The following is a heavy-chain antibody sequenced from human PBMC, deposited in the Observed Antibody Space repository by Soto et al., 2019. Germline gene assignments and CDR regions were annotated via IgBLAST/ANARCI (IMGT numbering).Heavy chain of an antibody. CDR2: MNPNSGNT. J-gene: IGHJ5*02. D-gene: IGHD2-2*01. V-gene: IGHV1-8*01. CDR1: GYTFTSYD. CDR3: ARGGIVVVPAAMRRWFDP. Sequence: ASVKVSCKASGYTFTSYDINWVRQATGQGLEWMGWMNPNSGNTGYAQKFQGRVTMTRDTSISTAYMELSSLRSEDTAVYYCARGGIVVVPAAMRRWFDPWGQGTLVTVSS.